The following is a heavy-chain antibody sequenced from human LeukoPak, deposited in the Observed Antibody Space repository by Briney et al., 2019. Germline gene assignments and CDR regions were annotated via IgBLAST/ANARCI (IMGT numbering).Heavy chain of an antibody. V-gene: IGHV4-39*07. J-gene: IGHJ4*02. CDR3: ASRRFYSSSWYDTFDY. D-gene: IGHD6-13*01. Sequence: SETLSLTCTVSGGSISSSSYYWGWIRQPPGKGLEWIGSIYYSGSTYYNPSLKSRVTISVDTSKNQFSLKLSSVTAADTAVYYCASRRFYSSSWYDTFDYWGQGTLVTVSS. CDR1: GGSISSSSYY. CDR2: IYYSGST.